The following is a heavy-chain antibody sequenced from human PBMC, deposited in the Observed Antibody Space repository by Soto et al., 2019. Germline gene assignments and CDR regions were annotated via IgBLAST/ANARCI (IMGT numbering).Heavy chain of an antibody. CDR2: IIPILGIT. V-gene: IGHV1-69*08. CDR3: ARDGYCSSTSCRPESY. CDR1: GGTFSSYT. D-gene: IGHD2-2*03. Sequence: QVQLVQSGAEVKKPGSSVKVSRKASGGTFSSYTISWVRQAPGQGLEWMGRIIPILGITNYAQKFQGRVTITADKSTSTAYMELSSLRSEDTAVYYCARDGYCSSTSCRPESYWGQGTLVTVSS. J-gene: IGHJ4*02.